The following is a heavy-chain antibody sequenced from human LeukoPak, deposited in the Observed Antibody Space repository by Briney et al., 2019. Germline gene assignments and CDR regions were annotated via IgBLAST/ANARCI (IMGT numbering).Heavy chain of an antibody. CDR2: INPSGGST. V-gene: IGHV1-46*03. CDR1: GYTFTSYY. D-gene: IGHD6-13*01. Sequence: ASVKVSCKASGYTFTSYYMHWVRQAPGQGLEWMGIINPSGGSTSYAQKFQGRVTMTRDTSTSTVYMELSSLRSEDPAVYYCARDLRPIAAVGEGYFNYWGQGTLVTVSS. CDR3: ARDLRPIAAVGEGYFNY. J-gene: IGHJ4*02.